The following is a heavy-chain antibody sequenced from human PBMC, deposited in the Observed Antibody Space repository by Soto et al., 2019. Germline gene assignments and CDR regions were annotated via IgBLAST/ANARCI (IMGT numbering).Heavy chain of an antibody. CDR3: AKVRSTTIFDVVSLFDY. D-gene: IGHD3-3*01. Sequence: AASLRLSCAASGVPSISYAMSWVRQAPGKGLECVSTISGSGGTTYYADSVKGRFTISRDNSKNTLYLQMNSLRAEDTAVYYCAKVRSTTIFDVVSLFDYWGQGTLVTVSA. V-gene: IGHV3-23*01. J-gene: IGHJ4*02. CDR1: GVPSISYA. CDR2: ISGSGGTT.